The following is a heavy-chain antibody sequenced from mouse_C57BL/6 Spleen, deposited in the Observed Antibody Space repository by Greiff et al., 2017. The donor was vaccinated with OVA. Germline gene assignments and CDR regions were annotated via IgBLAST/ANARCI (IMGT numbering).Heavy chain of an antibody. CDR3: ARSLYGNYDYFDY. CDR1: GYSFTSYY. Sequence: VQLQQSGPELVKPGASVKISCKASGYSFTSYYIHWVKQRPGQGLEWIGWIYPGSGNTKYNEKFKGKATLTADTSSSTAYMQLSSLTSEDSAVYYCARSLYGNYDYFDYWGQGTTLTVSS. CDR2: IYPGSGNT. J-gene: IGHJ2*01. D-gene: IGHD2-1*01. V-gene: IGHV1-66*01.